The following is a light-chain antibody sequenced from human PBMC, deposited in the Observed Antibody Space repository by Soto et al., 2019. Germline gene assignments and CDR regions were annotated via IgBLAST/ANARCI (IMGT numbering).Light chain of an antibody. CDR3: QLYNDYWT. CDR1: QSITNW. CDR2: DAS. J-gene: IGKJ1*01. Sequence: DIHMSQYSSTLSTSVGDRFNITCRASQSITNWLAWYQQKPGKAPKLLIHDASSLESGVPSRFSGSGSGTEFTLTISSLQPDDFATDDYQLYNDYWTGGQGTKVDIK. V-gene: IGKV1-5*01.